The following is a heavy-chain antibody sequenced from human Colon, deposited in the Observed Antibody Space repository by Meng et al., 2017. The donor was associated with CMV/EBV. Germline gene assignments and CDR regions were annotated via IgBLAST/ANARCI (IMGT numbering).Heavy chain of an antibody. CDR1: GFTVSSNY. CDR3: ARGRSDYDFWSGLSYGMDV. CDR2: IYSGGST. V-gene: IGHV3-66*02. J-gene: IGHJ6*02. Sequence: GGSLRLSCAASGFTVSSNYMTWVRQAPGKGLEWVSVIYSGGSTQYADSVKGRFTISRDNSKNTLYLQMHSLRAEDTAVYYCARGRSDYDFWSGLSYGMDVWGQGTTVTVSS. D-gene: IGHD3-3*01.